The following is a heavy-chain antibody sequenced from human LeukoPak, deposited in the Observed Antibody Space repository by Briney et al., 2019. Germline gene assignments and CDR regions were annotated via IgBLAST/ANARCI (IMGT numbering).Heavy chain of an antibody. V-gene: IGHV3-23*01. J-gene: IGHJ3*01. CDR2: ISGSGGST. Sequence: QSGGSLRLSCAASGFTFSSYAMSWVRQAPGKGLEWVSAISGSGGSTYYADSVKGRFTISRGNSKNTLYLQMNSLRAEDTAVYYCAKELPPHAIRADALDLWGQGTVVTVSS. CDR1: GFTFSSYA. CDR3: AKELPPHAIRADALDL.